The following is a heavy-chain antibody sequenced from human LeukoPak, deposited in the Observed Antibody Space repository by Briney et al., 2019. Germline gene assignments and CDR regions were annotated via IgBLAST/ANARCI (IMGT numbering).Heavy chain of an antibody. J-gene: IGHJ3*02. D-gene: IGHD5-18*01. CDR3: ARPGSGYTASGAFDI. CDR2: VHYRGTT. CDR1: GDSISTYY. V-gene: IGHV4-59*08. Sequence: PSETLSLTCTVSGDSISTYYWSWMRQPPGKGLEWIGYVHYRGTTNYNPSLKSRVTISVDASKNQFSLKLTSLTAADTAVYYCARPGSGYTASGAFDIWGQGTMVTVSS.